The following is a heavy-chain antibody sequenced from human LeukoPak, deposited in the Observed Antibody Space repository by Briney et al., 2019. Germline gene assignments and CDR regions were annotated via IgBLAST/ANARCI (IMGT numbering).Heavy chain of an antibody. V-gene: IGHV5-51*01. CDR2: IYPSDSDT. CDR1: GYSFTSYW. CDR3: ATFGSYSGYDPLDY. Sequence: GESLKISCKASGYSFTSYWIGWVRQMPGKGIEWMGIIYPSDSDTRYSPSFQGQVTISADKSITTAYLQWSSLKASDTAMYYCATFGSYSGYDPLDYWGQGTLVTVSS. J-gene: IGHJ4*02. D-gene: IGHD5-12*01.